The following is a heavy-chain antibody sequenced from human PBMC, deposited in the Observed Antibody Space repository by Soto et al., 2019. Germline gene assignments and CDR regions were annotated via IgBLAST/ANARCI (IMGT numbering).Heavy chain of an antibody. J-gene: IGHJ4*02. CDR1: GYTFTGYY. Sequence: ASVKVACKPSGYTFTGYYILWVRQAPGQGLEWMGWINPNSGATNYAQKFQGRVTMTSDTSMSTPYVELARLRSDDTAVYYCVRDLVTTIGDFDYWGQGTLVTVSS. D-gene: IGHD5-12*01. V-gene: IGHV1-2*02. CDR2: INPNSGAT. CDR3: VRDLVTTIGDFDY.